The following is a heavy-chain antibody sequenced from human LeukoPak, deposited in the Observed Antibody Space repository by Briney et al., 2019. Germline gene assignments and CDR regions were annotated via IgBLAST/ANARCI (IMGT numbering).Heavy chain of an antibody. CDR1: GGSISSSGYY. V-gene: IGHV4-39*07. CDR3: ARGRRGSSDAFDI. J-gene: IGHJ3*02. D-gene: IGHD1-26*01. CDR2: INHSGST. Sequence: SETLSLTCAVSGGSISSSGYYWGWVRQSPGKGLEWIGEINHSGSTNYNPSLKSRVTISVDTSKNQFSLKLSSVTAADTAVYYCARGRRGSSDAFDIWGQGTMVTVSS.